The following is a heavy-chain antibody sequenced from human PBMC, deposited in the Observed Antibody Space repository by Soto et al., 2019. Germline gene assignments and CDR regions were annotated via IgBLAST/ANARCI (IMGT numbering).Heavy chain of an antibody. CDR3: ARRSSSWYFDY. CDR2: ISGSDGST. CDR1: GITFSPPA. V-gene: IGHV3-23*01. Sequence: GSLRLCLAASGITFSPPAMNWVRQAPGKGLEWVLVISGSDGSTYYADSVKCRFTISRDNSKNMLNLQMNSLRAEDTAVYYCARRSSSWYFDYWGQGT. D-gene: IGHD6-13*01. J-gene: IGHJ4*02.